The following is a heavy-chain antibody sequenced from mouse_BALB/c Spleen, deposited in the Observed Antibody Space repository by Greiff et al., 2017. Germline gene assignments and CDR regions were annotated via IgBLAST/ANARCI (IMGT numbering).Heavy chain of an antibody. D-gene: IGHD2-14*01. CDR3: ARGYDDGHHYAMDY. J-gene: IGHJ4*01. CDR2: ISTYYGDA. CDR1: GYTFTDYA. Sequence: QVQLKESGAELVRPGVSVKISCKGSGYTFTDYAMHWVKQSHAKSLEWIGVISTYYGDASYNQKFKGKATMTVDKSSSTAYMELARLTSEDSAIYYCARGYDDGHHYAMDYWGQGTSVTVSS. V-gene: IGHV1S137*01.